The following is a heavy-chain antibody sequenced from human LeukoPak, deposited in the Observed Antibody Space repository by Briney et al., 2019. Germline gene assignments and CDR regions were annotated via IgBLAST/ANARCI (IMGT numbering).Heavy chain of an antibody. Sequence: PGGSLRLSCTASGFTFSSYEMNWVRQAPGKGLEWVSYISISGSTIYYADSVRGRFTISRDNAKNSLYLQMNSLRAEDTAVYFCAREAYASGNYFSDHWGQGTLVTVAS. D-gene: IGHD3-10*01. CDR3: AREAYASGNYFSDH. J-gene: IGHJ4*02. CDR2: ISISGSTI. CDR1: GFTFSSYE. V-gene: IGHV3-48*03.